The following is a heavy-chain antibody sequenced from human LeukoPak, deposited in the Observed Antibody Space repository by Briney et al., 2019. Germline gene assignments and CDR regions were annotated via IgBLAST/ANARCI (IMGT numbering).Heavy chain of an antibody. D-gene: IGHD3-22*01. J-gene: IGHJ3*02. CDR2: IVVGSGNT. CDR3: AADYYDSSGSNDAFDI. Sequence: ASVKVSCKASGFTFTSSAVQWVRQARGQRLEWIGWIVVGSGNTNYAQKFQERVTITRDMSTSTAYMELSSLRSEDTAVYYCAADYYDSSGSNDAFDIWGRGTMVTVSS. CDR1: GFTFTSSA. V-gene: IGHV1-58*01.